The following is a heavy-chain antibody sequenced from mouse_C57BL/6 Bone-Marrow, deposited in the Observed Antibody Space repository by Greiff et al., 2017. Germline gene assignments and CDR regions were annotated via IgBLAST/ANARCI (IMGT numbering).Heavy chain of an antibody. CDR2: IDPETGGT. Sequence: QVQLKESGAELVRPGASVTLSCKASGYTFTDYEMHWVKQTPVHGLEWIGAIDPETGGTAYKQKFKGKAILTADKSSSTAYMELRSLTSEDSAVYYCTRGLRRRGYYCDYWGQGTTLTVSS. CDR3: TRGLRRRGYYCDY. J-gene: IGHJ2*01. V-gene: IGHV1-15*01. D-gene: IGHD2-4*01. CDR1: GYTFTDYE.